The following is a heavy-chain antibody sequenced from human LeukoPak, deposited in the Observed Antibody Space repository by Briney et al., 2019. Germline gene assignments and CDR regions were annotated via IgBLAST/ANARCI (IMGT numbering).Heavy chain of an antibody. J-gene: IGHJ4*02. CDR2: IYYSGST. CDR1: GGSISSGGYY. V-gene: IGHV4-31*03. Sequence: PSETLSLTCTVSGGSISSGGYYWSWIRQHPGKGLGWIGYIYYSGSTYYNPSLKSRVTISVDTSKNQSSLKLSSVTAADTAVYYCARDTYGSGTFDSWGQGTLVTVSS. D-gene: IGHD3-10*01. CDR3: ARDTYGSGTFDS.